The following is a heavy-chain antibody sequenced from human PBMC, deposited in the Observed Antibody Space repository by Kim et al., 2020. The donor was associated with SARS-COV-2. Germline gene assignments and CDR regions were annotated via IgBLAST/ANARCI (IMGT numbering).Heavy chain of an antibody. D-gene: IGHD3-10*01. CDR3: TRGRITRGFCVAI. V-gene: IGHV1-8*03. Sequence: ASVKVSCKASGYTFTRYDMNWVRQAPGQGFEWMGWINLSSGKTGSAQKFQGRVTITRDTSMNTAYLELSGLRSEDTAVYYCTRGRITRGFCVAIW. CDR1: GYTFTRYD. CDR2: INLSSGKT. J-gene: IGHJ3*02.